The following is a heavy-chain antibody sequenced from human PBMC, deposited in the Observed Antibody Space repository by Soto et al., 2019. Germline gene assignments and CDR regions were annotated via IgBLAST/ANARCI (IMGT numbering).Heavy chain of an antibody. D-gene: IGHD3-9*01. CDR2: VSGSGGST. V-gene: IGHV3-23*01. J-gene: IGHJ6*02. CDR1: RFTFSTYA. Sequence: GGSLRLSCAASRFTFSTYAMSWVRQAPGKGLEWVSTVSGSGGSTYYADSVKGRFTISRDNSKNTLYLQMNSLRAEDTAVYYCAKEGYFGYYYGMDVWGQGTTVTVSS. CDR3: AKEGYFGYYYGMDV.